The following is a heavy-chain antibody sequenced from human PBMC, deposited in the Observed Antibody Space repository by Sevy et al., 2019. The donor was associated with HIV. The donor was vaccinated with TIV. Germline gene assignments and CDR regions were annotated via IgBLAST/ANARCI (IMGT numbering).Heavy chain of an antibody. CDR1: GGTFSSYA. CDR2: IIPIFGTA. D-gene: IGHD4-17*01. Sequence: ASVKVSCKASGGTFSSYAIRWVRQAPGQGLEWMGGIIPIFGTANYAQKFQGRVTITADESTSTAYMELSSLRSEDTAVYYCARDGVTTHLLSYWGQGTLVTVSS. J-gene: IGHJ4*02. CDR3: ARDGVTTHLLSY. V-gene: IGHV1-69*13.